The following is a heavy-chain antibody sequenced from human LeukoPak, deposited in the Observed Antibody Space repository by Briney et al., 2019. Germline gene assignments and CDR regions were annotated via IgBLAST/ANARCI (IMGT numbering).Heavy chain of an antibody. Sequence: GGSLRLSCAASGFTFSSYAMSWVRQAPGKGLEWVSAISGRGGSTYYADSVKGRFTISRDNSKNTLYLQMNSLRAEDTAVYYCATGAYCGGDCWYYYGMDVWGQGTTVTVSS. J-gene: IGHJ6*02. V-gene: IGHV3-23*01. CDR2: ISGRGGST. CDR3: ATGAYCGGDCWYYYGMDV. CDR1: GFTFSSYA. D-gene: IGHD2-21*02.